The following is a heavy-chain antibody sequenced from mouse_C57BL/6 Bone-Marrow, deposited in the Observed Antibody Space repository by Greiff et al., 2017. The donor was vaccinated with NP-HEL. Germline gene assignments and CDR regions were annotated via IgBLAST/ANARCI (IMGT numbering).Heavy chain of an antibody. D-gene: IGHD3-3*01. CDR3: EGRGRCAY. Sequence: EVQLQQSGPELVKPGASVKISCKASGYTFTDYYMNWVKQSHGKSLEWIGDINPNNGGTSYNQKFKGKATLTVDKSSSTAYMELRSLTSEDSAVDYCEGRGRCAYGGQGTLVTVSA. V-gene: IGHV1-26*01. J-gene: IGHJ3*01. CDR1: GYTFTDYY. CDR2: INPNNGGT.